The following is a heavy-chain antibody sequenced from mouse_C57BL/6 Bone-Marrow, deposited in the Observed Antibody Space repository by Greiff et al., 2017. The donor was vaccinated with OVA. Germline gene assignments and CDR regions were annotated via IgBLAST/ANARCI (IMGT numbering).Heavy chain of an antibody. V-gene: IGHV1-52*01. D-gene: IGHD1-1*01. CDR2: IDPSDSET. CDR3: ARSGYYYWFAY. Sequence: QVQLQQPGAELVRPGSSVKLSCKASGYTFTSYWMHWVKQRPIQGLEWIGNIDPSDSETHYNQKFKDKATLTVDKSSNTAYMQLSSLTSEDSAVYYCARSGYYYWFAYWGQGTLVTVSA. CDR1: GYTFTSYW. J-gene: IGHJ3*01.